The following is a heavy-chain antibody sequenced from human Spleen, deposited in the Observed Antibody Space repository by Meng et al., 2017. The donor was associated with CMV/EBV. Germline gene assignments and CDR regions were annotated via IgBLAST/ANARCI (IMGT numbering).Heavy chain of an antibody. Sequence: GESLKISCAASGFTFSSYGMHWVRQAPGKGLEWVAFIRYDGSNKYYADSVTGRFTISRDNSKNTVYLQMSALRPEDTAIYYCANGGEGELDYWGQGTLVTVSS. V-gene: IGHV3-30*02. CDR3: ANGGEGELDY. J-gene: IGHJ4*02. CDR2: IRYDGSNK. CDR1: GFTFSSYG. D-gene: IGHD2-21*01.